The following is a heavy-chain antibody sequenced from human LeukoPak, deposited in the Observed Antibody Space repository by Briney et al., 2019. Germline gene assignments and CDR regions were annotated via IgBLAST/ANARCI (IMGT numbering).Heavy chain of an antibody. J-gene: IGHJ4*02. Sequence: GASVKVSCKASGGTFSSYAISWARQAPGQGLEWMGGIIPIFGTANYAQKFQGRVTITTDESTSTAYMELSSLRSEDTAVYYCARGLPRLRFLEWSSYYFDYWGQGTLVTVSS. CDR2: IIPIFGTA. V-gene: IGHV1-69*05. D-gene: IGHD3-3*01. CDR1: GGTFSSYA. CDR3: ARGLPRLRFLEWSSYYFDY.